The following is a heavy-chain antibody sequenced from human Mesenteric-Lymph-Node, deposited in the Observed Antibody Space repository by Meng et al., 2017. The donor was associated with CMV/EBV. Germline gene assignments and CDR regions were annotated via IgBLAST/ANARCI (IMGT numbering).Heavy chain of an antibody. CDR1: VASNSAA. CDR2: TYYRSKWYN. D-gene: IGHD1-7*01. J-gene: IGHJ4*02. CDR3: ARDKTGTSGGLFDY. Sequence: VASNSAAWNWIRQSPSRGLEWLGRTYYRSKWYNDYAVSVKSRITINPDTSKNQFSLQLNSVTPEDTAVYYCARDKTGTSGGLFDYWGQGTLVTVSS. V-gene: IGHV6-1*01.